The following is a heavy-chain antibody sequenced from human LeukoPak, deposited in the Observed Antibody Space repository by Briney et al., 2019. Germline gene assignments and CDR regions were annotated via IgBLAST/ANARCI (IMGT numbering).Heavy chain of an antibody. CDR1: GGSISSYY. CDR3: TRDMVDYYGSGKFLPGDY. CDR2: IYYNGNT. D-gene: IGHD3-10*01. J-gene: IGHJ4*02. Sequence: SETLSLTCTVSGGSISSYYWSWIRQPPGKGLEWIGTIYYNGNTFYNLSLKSRVSISLDTSRNQFSLKLNSVTAADTAVYYCTRDMVDYYGSGKFLPGDYWGQGTLVTVSS. V-gene: IGHV4-39*07.